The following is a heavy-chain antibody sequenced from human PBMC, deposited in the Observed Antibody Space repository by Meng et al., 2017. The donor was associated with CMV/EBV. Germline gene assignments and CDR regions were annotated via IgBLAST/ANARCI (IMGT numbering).Heavy chain of an antibody. D-gene: IGHD3-3*01. CDR2: IKSKTDGGTT. J-gene: IGHJ4*02. Sequence: AASGFTFSNAWMNWVRQAPGEGLEWVGRIKSKTDGGTTDYAAPMKGRFTISRDDSKNTLYLQMNSLKTEDTAVYYCTTDGFWSGYYNWGQGTLVTVS. V-gene: IGHV3-15*07. CDR1: GFTFSNAW. CDR3: TTDGFWSGYYN.